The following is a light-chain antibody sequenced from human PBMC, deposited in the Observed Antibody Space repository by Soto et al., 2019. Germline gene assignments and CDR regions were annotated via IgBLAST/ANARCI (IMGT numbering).Light chain of an antibody. J-gene: IGLJ2*01. Sequence: QSVLTQPTSVSGAPGQRVTISCTGSSSNIGAGYDVQWYQQLPGTAPKLLISDNTDRPSGVPDRFSGSKSGVSASLAITGLQAEDEADYYCQSYDSSLTVVFGGGTQLTVL. V-gene: IGLV1-40*01. CDR1: SSNIGAGYD. CDR3: QSYDSSLTVV. CDR2: DNT.